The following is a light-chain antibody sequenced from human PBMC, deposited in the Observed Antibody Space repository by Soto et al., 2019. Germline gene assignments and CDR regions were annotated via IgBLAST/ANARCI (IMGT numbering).Light chain of an antibody. CDR2: GAS. Sequence: EIVLTQSPGTLSLSPVERATLSCRASHSVSSSYLAWYHQKPGQAPRLLIYGASSRATGIPDRFSGSGSGTNFTLTISRLEPEDFAVYYCKQYGSAPPITFGQGTRLEIK. CDR1: HSVSSSY. J-gene: IGKJ5*01. V-gene: IGKV3-20*01. CDR3: KQYGSAPPIT.